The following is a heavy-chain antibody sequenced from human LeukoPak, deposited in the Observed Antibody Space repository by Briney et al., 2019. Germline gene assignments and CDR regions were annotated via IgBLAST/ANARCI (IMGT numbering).Heavy chain of an antibody. Sequence: EASVKVSCKASGYTFTSYGISWVRQAPGQGLEWMGGIIPIFGTANYAQKFQGRVTITADKSTSTAYMELSSLRSEDTAVYYCAKDRAWPDSSGYPDYWGQGTLVTVSS. CDR1: GYTFTSYG. D-gene: IGHD3-22*01. CDR2: IIPIFGTA. J-gene: IGHJ4*02. V-gene: IGHV1-69*06. CDR3: AKDRAWPDSSGYPDY.